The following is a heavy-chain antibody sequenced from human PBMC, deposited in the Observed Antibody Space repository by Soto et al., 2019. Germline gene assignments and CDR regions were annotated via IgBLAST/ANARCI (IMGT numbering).Heavy chain of an antibody. V-gene: IGHV4-31*03. CDR3: ARGAVTTGGLNY. CDR2: IYYSGST. CDR1: GGSISSGGYY. Sequence: QVQLQESGPGLVKPSQTLSLTCTVSGGSISSGGYYWSWIRQHPGKGMEWIGSIYYSGSTYSNPYLKSRVIISVASAKNQFSLKLSSVTAADTAVYYCARGAVTTGGLNYWGQGTLFTVSS. D-gene: IGHD4-17*01. J-gene: IGHJ4*02.